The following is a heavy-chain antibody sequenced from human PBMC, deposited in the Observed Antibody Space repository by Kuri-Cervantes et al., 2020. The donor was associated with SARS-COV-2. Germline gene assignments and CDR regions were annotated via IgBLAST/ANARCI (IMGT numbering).Heavy chain of an antibody. CDR2: IYYSGST. D-gene: IGHD4-11*01. CDR3: ARTVTTTPDY. J-gene: IGHJ4*02. CDR1: GGSISSGDYY. Sequence: GSLRLSCTVSGGSISSGDYYWGWIRQPPGKGLEWIGSIYYSGSTYYNPSLKSRVTISVDTSKNQFSLKLSSVTAADTAVYYCARTVTTTPDYWGQGTLVTVSS. V-gene: IGHV4-39*07.